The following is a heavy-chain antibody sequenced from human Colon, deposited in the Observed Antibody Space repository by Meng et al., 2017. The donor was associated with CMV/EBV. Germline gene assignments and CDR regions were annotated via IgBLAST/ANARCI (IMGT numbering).Heavy chain of an antibody. V-gene: IGHV1-3*02. CDR3: ARVIEIKSNSDWHQIYFDL. CDR1: ITYV. D-gene: IGHD6-19*01. Sequence: ITYVKHWVRQAPGQRLEWMGWSNTGNGNTKYSQEFQDRVTITRDTSANTAHMEMSSLRSRDMAVYYCARVIEIKSNSDWHQIYFDLWGQGTLVTVSS. CDR2: SNTGNGNT. J-gene: IGHJ4*02.